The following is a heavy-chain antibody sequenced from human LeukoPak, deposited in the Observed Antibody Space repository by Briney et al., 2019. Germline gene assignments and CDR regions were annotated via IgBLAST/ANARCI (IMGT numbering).Heavy chain of an antibody. V-gene: IGHV1-18*01. CDR3: ARVWMAAYYYYYMDV. J-gene: IGHJ6*03. D-gene: IGHD5-24*01. CDR2: ISAYNGNT. Sequence: ASVKVSCKASGYIFTNYGISWVRQAPGQGLEWMGWISAYNGNTNYAQKLQGRVTMTTDTSTSTAYMELRSLRSDDTAVYYCARVWMAAYYYYYMDVWGKGTTVTVSS. CDR1: GYIFTNYG.